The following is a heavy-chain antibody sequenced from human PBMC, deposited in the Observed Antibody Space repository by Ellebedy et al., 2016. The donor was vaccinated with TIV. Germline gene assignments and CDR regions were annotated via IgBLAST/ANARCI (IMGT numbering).Heavy chain of an antibody. CDR2: IYYSGST. D-gene: IGHD3-9*01. J-gene: IGHJ3*02. CDR1: GGSISSYY. CDR3: ARRATGPGGAFDI. V-gene: IGHV4-59*08. Sequence: SETLSLTCTVSGGSISSYYWSWIRQPPGKGLEWIGYIYYSGSTNYNPSLKSRVTISVDTSKNQFSLKLSSVTAADTAVYYCARRATGPGGAFDIWGQGTMVTVSS.